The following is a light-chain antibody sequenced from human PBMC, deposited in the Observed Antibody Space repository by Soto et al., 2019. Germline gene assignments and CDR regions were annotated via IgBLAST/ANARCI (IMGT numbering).Light chain of an antibody. CDR1: SSDGGSYNL. CDR3: CSYAGSSTLVI. CDR2: EGS. V-gene: IGLV2-23*01. J-gene: IGLJ2*01. Sequence: QSALTQPASVSGSPGQSITISCTVTSSDGGSYNLVSWYQQHPGKAPKLMIYEGSKRPSGVSNRFSGSKSGNTASLTISGLQAEDEADYYCCSYAGSSTLVIFGGGTKLTVL.